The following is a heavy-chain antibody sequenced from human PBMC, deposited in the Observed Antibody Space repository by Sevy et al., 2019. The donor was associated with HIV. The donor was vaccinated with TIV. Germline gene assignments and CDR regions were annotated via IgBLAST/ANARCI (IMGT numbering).Heavy chain of an antibody. CDR3: AIGDQWLNFNY. D-gene: IGHD6-19*01. Sequence: GGSLRLSCVVSGFTISSNYMSWVRQAPGKGLEWVSVIFGDNKTYYADFVKGRFTISRDNSKNTLYLQMNSLRAEDTAIYYCAIGDQWLNFNYWGQRTLVTVSS. V-gene: IGHV3-53*01. CDR1: GFTISSNY. J-gene: IGHJ4*02. CDR2: IFGDNKT.